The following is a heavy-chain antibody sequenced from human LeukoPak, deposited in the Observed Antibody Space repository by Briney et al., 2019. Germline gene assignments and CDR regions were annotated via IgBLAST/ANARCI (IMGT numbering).Heavy chain of an antibody. V-gene: IGHV4-34*01. CDR2: STHTGST. J-gene: IGHJ4*02. D-gene: IGHD2-2*01. CDR3: ARGRTGAAALDF. Sequence: SETLSLTCAVYGGSFSGHYWTWIRQAPGKGLEWIGESTHTGSTNYNPSLKSRVTIPVDTSKNQFSLKLTSVSAADTAVYHCARGRTGAAALDFGGPGTLVTVSS. CDR1: GGSFSGHY.